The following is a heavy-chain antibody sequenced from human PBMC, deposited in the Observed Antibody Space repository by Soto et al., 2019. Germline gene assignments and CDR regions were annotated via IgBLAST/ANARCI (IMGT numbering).Heavy chain of an antibody. V-gene: IGHV4-39*01. CDR3: ATHNWDLDP. D-gene: IGHD1-20*01. CDR1: GDSISTTTYY. J-gene: IGHJ1*01. Sequence: KPSETLSLTCDVSGDSISTTTYYWGWIRQPPGKGLEWIGNIYYSGRTNYNPSLKGRVDISIDMSTNQFSLKLRSVTAADTAVYYCATHNWDLDPWGQGTLVTVSS. CDR2: IYYSGRT.